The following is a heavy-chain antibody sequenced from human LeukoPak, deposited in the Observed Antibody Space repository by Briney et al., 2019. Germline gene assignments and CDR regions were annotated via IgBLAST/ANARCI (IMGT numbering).Heavy chain of an antibody. CDR1: GYTFTGYY. D-gene: IGHD1-7*01. V-gene: IGHV1-2*02. CDR2: INPNGGST. J-gene: IGHJ4*02. CDR3: ARGSSGRGHKKIAYNWNYLATFDY. Sequence: GASVKVSCKASGYTFTGYYMHWVRQAPGQGLEWMGWINPNGGSTNYAQKFQGRVTMTRDTSISTAYMELSSLRSEDTAVYYCARGSSGRGHKKIAYNWNYLATFDYWGQGTLVTVSS.